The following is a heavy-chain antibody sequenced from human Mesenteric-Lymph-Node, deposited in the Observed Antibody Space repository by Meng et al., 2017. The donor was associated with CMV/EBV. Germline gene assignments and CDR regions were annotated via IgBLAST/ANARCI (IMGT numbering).Heavy chain of an antibody. CDR2: INPNSGVS. CDR3: GRGQQTFDP. D-gene: IGHD1-1*01. CDR1: GYTFTDFY. J-gene: IGHJ5*02. Sequence: QVQLVQSRAEVGKPGASVMVSCKASGYTFTDFYIPWVRQAPGQGLEWMGGINPNSGVSNSAQNFQGRVTMTRDTSISTAYMELGRLTSDDTAVYYCGRGQQTFDPWGQGTLVTVSS. V-gene: IGHV1-2*02.